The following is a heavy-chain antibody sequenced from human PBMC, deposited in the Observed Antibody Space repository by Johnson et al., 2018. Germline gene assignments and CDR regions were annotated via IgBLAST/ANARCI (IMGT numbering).Heavy chain of an antibody. J-gene: IGHJ3*02. D-gene: IGHD3-10*01. CDR1: GFIFSDYY. CDR3: AKDLGGSLPDAFDI. CDR2: ITRSGSTI. V-gene: IGHV3-11*01. Sequence: QVQLVESGGGLVKPGGSLRLSCAASGFIFSDYYMSWIRQAPGKGLEWLSYITRSGSTIYYAASVKGRFTISRENAKNSLYLQMNSLSAEDTAVYYCAKDLGGSLPDAFDIWGQGTMVIVSS.